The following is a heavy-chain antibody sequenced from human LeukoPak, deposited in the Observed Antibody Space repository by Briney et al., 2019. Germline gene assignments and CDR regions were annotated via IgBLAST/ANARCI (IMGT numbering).Heavy chain of an antibody. CDR1: GYTFTSYG. CDR2: ISAYNGNT. J-gene: IGHJ3*01. V-gene: IGHV1-18*01. CDR3: AGDRRDGYKRAFDV. Sequence: ASVKVSCKASGYTFTSYGISWVRQAPGQGLEWIGWISAYNGNTNYAQKLQGRVTMTTDTSTSTAYMELRSLRSDDTAVYYCAGDRRDGYKRAFDVWGQGTMVTVSS. D-gene: IGHD5-24*01.